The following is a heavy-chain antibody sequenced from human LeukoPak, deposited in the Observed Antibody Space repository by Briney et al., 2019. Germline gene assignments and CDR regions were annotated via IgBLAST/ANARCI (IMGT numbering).Heavy chain of an antibody. Sequence: SETLSLTCTVSGGSISSYYWSWIRQPPGKGLEWIGYIYYSGSTNYNPSLKSRVTISVDTSKNQFSLKLSSVTAADTAVYYCARAGYCSGGSYYSVTSYYYYMDVWGKGTTVTISS. CDR2: IYYSGST. J-gene: IGHJ6*03. V-gene: IGHV4-59*08. CDR1: GGSISSYY. D-gene: IGHD2-15*01. CDR3: ARAGYCSGGSYYSVTSYYYYMDV.